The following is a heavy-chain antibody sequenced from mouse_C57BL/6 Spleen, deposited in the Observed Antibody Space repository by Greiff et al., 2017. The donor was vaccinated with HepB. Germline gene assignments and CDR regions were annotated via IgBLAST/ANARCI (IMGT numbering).Heavy chain of an antibody. D-gene: IGHD4-1*01. V-gene: IGHV1-69*01. J-gene: IGHJ4*01. Sequence: VQLQQPGAELVMPGASVKLSCKASGYTFTSYWMHWVKQRPGQGLEWIGEIDPSDSYTNYNQKFKGKSILTVDKSSSTAYMQISSLTSEDSAVYYCARRELGYYYAMEYWGQGTSVTVSS. CDR2: IDPSDSYT. CDR3: ARRELGYYYAMEY. CDR1: GYTFTSYW.